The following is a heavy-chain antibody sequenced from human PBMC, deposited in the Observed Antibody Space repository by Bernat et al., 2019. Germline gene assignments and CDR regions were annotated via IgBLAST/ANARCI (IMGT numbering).Heavy chain of an antibody. CDR1: GGSISSSSYY. J-gene: IGHJ4*02. Sequence: QLQLQESGPGLVKPSETLSLTCTVSGGSISSSSYYWGWIRQPPGKGLEWIGSIYYSGSTYYNPSLKSRITISVDTSKNQFSLKLSSVTAADTAVYYCARQSGPHYDFWSGWFWGKGTLVTVSS. CDR3: ARQSGPHYDFWSGWF. D-gene: IGHD3-3*01. V-gene: IGHV4-39*01. CDR2: IYYSGST.